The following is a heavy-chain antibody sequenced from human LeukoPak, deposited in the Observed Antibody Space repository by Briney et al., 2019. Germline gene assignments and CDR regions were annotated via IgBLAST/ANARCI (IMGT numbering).Heavy chain of an antibody. CDR2: VYPQDSET. CDR3: AADPIDYGDYILRFREFDGFHI. D-gene: IGHD4-17*01. V-gene: IGHV1-69-2*01. Sequence: GATVKISCKASGYTFTDYYMHWAAQPPGTGLEWMGRVYPQDSETKYGEKFHGGVAITVATSTDTVNMALSSLRSEGTAVYFCAADPIDYGDYILRFREFDGFHIWGPGTMVIVSS. J-gene: IGHJ3*02. CDR1: GYTFTDYY.